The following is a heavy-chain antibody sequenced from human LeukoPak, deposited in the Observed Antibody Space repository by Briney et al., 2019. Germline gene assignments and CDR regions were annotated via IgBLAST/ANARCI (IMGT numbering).Heavy chain of an antibody. D-gene: IGHD3-22*01. CDR2: INPNSGGT. CDR3: ARVYYDSSGYILYFDY. CDR1: GYTFTGYY. Sequence: ASVKVSCKASGYTFTGYYMHWVRQAPGQGLEWMGWINPNSGGTNYAQKFQGRVTMTRDTSISTAYMELSRLRSDDTAVYYCARVYYDSSGYILYFDYWGQGTLVTVSS. V-gene: IGHV1-2*02. J-gene: IGHJ4*02.